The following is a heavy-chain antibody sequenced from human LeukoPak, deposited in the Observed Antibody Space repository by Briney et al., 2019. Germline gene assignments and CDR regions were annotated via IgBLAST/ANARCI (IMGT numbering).Heavy chain of an antibody. J-gene: IGHJ4*02. D-gene: IGHD3-3*01. Sequence: SQTLSLTCTVSGGSLSSYSSYWGCIRQPPGKGLEWIGEISHSGSINYNPSLKSRVIISVDTSKNQFSLKLSSVTAADTAVYYCARDFTRWGQGTLVTVSS. CDR2: ISHSGSI. CDR3: ARDFTR. V-gene: IGHV4-39*07. CDR1: GGSLSSYSSY.